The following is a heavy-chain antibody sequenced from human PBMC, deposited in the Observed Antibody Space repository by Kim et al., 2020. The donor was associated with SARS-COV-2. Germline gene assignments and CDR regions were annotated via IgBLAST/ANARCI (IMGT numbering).Heavy chain of an antibody. CDR3: ACSRGDIVATINLWAY. Sequence: GESLKISCKGSGYSFTSYWISWVRQMPGKGLEWMGRIDPSDSYTNYSPSFQGHVTISADKSISTAYLQWSSLKASDTAMYYCACSRGDIVATINLWAYWGQGTLVTVSS. D-gene: IGHD5-12*01. V-gene: IGHV5-10-1*01. CDR2: IDPSDSYT. J-gene: IGHJ4*02. CDR1: GYSFTSYW.